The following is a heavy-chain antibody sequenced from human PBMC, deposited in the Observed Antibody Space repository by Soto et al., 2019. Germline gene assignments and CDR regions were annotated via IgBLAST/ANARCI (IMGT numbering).Heavy chain of an antibody. D-gene: IGHD5-18*01. CDR3: ARDPHMGYGRRRNWFDP. Sequence: PSETLSLTCAVSGGSVRGYFWSWIRHSPDKGLEWIGEINDSGSTYYNPSFKSRLTITRDTSASTAYMELSSLRSEDTAVYYCARDPHMGYGRRRNWFDPWGQGTLVTVSS. CDR1: GGSVRGYF. CDR2: INDSGST. J-gene: IGHJ5*02. V-gene: IGHV4-34*10.